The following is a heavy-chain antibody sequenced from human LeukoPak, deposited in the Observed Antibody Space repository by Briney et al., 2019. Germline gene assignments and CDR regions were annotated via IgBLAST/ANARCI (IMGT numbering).Heavy chain of an antibody. CDR1: TGSISSGDYY. Sequence: PSQTLSLTCTASTGSISSGDYYWSWIRQHPGKGLEWIGYIYYSGSTHYSPSLRSRVSISVDTSKNQFSLEVSSVTAADTAVYYCARTLVTTTSMSFDYWGQGTLVTVSS. D-gene: IGHD4-17*01. V-gene: IGHV4-31*03. CDR3: ARTLVTTTSMSFDY. J-gene: IGHJ4*02. CDR2: IYYSGST.